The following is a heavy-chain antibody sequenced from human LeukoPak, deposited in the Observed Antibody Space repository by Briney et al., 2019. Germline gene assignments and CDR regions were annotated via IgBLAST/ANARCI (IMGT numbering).Heavy chain of an antibody. Sequence: GRSLRLSCAASGFTFSSYGMHWVRQAPGKGLEWVAVISYDGSNKYYADSVKGRFTISRDNSKNTLYLQMNSLRAEDTAVYYCAREIAAQVRWFDPWSQGTLVTVSS. CDR2: ISYDGSNK. D-gene: IGHD6-6*01. V-gene: IGHV3-30*03. CDR3: AREIAAQVRWFDP. CDR1: GFTFSSYG. J-gene: IGHJ5*02.